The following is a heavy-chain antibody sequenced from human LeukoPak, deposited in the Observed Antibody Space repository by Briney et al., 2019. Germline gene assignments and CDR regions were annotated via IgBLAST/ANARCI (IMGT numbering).Heavy chain of an antibody. V-gene: IGHV3-48*01. CDR1: GFTFSSYS. CDR2: ISSGSGAI. CDR3: ARDRYLGLDY. Sequence: GGSLRLSCAASGFTFSSYSMNWVRQAPGKGQEWVSYISSGSGAIYYADSVKGRFTISRDNAENSLYLQMNSLRVEDTAVHYCARDRYLGLDYWGQGTLVTVSS. J-gene: IGHJ4*02. D-gene: IGHD1-1*01.